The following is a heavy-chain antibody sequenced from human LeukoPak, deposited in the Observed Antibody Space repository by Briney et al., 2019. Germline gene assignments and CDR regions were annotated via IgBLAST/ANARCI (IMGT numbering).Heavy chain of an antibody. V-gene: IGHV1-18*01. Sequence: GASVKVSCKASGYTFTSYGISWVRQAPGQGLEWMGWISAYNGNTNYAQKLQGRVTMTTDTSTSTAYMELRSLRSDDTAVYYCARVMITMVREVYYYMDVWGKGTTVTVSS. CDR2: ISAYNGNT. J-gene: IGHJ6*03. D-gene: IGHD3-10*01. CDR3: ARVMITMVREVYYYMDV. CDR1: GYTFTSYG.